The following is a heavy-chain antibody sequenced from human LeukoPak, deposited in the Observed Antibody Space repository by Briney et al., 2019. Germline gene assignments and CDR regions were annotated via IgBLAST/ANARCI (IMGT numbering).Heavy chain of an antibody. Sequence: GGSLRLSCAASGFTFSSYAMHWVRQAPGKGLEWVAVISYDGSNKYYADSVKGRFTISRDNSKNTLYLQMNSLRAEDTAVYYCARVTYSSSWKRFDYWGQGTLVTVSS. CDR1: GFTFSSYA. V-gene: IGHV3-30-3*01. CDR3: ARVTYSSSWKRFDY. D-gene: IGHD6-13*01. CDR2: ISYDGSNK. J-gene: IGHJ4*02.